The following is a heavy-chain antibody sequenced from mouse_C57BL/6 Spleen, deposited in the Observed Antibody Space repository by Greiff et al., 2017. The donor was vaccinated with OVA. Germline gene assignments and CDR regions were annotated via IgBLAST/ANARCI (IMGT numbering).Heavy chain of an antibody. D-gene: IGHD1-1*01. V-gene: IGHV5-17*01. CDR3: ARIGSSYQYYAMDY. Sequence: EVKLMESGGGLVKPGGSLKLSCAASGFTFSDYGMHWVRQAPEKGLEWVAYISSGSSTIYYADTVKGRFTISRDNAKNTLFPQMTSLRSEDTAMYYCARIGSSYQYYAMDYWGQGTSVTVSS. CDR2: ISSGSSTI. J-gene: IGHJ4*01. CDR1: GFTFSDYG.